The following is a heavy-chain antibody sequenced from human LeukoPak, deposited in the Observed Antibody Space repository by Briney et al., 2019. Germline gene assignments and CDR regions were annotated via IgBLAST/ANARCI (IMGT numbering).Heavy chain of an antibody. CDR3: ARGRLHVTWFDP. CDR2: ISSSMSTK. J-gene: IGHJ5*02. CDR1: GFTFSSYR. V-gene: IGHV3-48*02. D-gene: IGHD2-21*02. Sequence: HSGGSLRLSCAASGFTFSSYRMNWVRQAPGKGLEWVSFISSSMSTKYYADSVKGRFTISRDNAKNSLYLQMNSLRDEDTAVYYCARGRLHVTWFDPWGQGTLVTVSS.